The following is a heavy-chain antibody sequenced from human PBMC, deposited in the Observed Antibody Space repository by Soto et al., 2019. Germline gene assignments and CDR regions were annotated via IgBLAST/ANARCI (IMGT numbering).Heavy chain of an antibody. CDR1: GFTLSSYA. V-gene: IGHV3-23*01. J-gene: IGHJ5*02. CDR2: IRGRGGST. D-gene: IGHD3-16*02. CDR3: AKDVVDYIWGSYRFNWCDP. Sequence: EVQLLESGGGLVQPGGSLRLSCAAAGFTLSSYAMSWVPHAPGKGLEWASAIRGRGGSTYYADPGKGRFTISRDNSKNPLYLQMNRLRAEDTAVYYCAKDVVDYIWGSYRFNWCDPWGQGTLVTVSS.